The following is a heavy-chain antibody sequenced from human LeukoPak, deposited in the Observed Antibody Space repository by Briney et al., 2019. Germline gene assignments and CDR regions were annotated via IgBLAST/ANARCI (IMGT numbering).Heavy chain of an antibody. D-gene: IGHD3-9*01. CDR2: IKQDGSEK. Sequence: GGSLRLSCAASGFTFSSYWMSWVRQAPGKGLEWVANIKQDGSEKYYVDSVKGRFTISRDNAKNSLYLQMNSLRAEDTAVYYCARGPYYDILTGYANWGQGTLVTVSS. CDR1: GFTFSSYW. V-gene: IGHV3-7*03. J-gene: IGHJ4*02. CDR3: ARGPYYDILTGYAN.